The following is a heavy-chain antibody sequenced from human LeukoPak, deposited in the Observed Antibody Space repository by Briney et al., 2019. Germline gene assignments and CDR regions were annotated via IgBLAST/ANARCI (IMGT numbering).Heavy chain of an antibody. J-gene: IGHJ4*02. V-gene: IGHV3-23*01. CDR1: GFTFSSYA. D-gene: IGHD2-2*01. Sequence: PRGSLRLSCAASGFTFSSYAMCWVRQAPGKGLERVSGISGSGVGTNYADSVKGRFTISRDNSKNKLYLQMNSLRAEDTAVYYCAKDGEGYCSSRSSCYCDYWGQGTLVTVSS. CDR3: AKDGEGYCSSRSSCYCDY. CDR2: ISGSGVGT.